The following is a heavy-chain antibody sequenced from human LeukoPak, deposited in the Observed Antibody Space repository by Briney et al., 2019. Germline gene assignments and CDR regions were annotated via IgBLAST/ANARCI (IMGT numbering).Heavy chain of an antibody. CDR1: GGSISSSNW. J-gene: IGHJ5*02. CDR2: IYHSGST. Sequence: PSKTLSLTCAVSGGSISSSNWWSWVRQPPGKGLEWIGEIYHSGSTNYNPSLKSRVTISVDKSKNQFSLKLSSVTAADTAVYYCARRPKTYYYDSSGPDLWGQGTLVTVSS. D-gene: IGHD3-22*01. CDR3: ARRPKTYYYDSSGPDL. V-gene: IGHV4-4*02.